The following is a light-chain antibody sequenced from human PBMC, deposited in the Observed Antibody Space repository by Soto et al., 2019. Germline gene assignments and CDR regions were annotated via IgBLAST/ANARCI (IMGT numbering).Light chain of an antibody. CDR1: QSVSSSY. Sequence: EIVLTQSPGTLSLSPGERATLSCRASQSVSSSYLAWYQQKPGQAPSLLIYDASSRATGIPDRFSGSGSGTDFTLTISRLEPGDFAVYYCQQYGTSPKVTFGGGTKVEIK. CDR2: DAS. CDR3: QQYGTSPKVT. V-gene: IGKV3-20*01. J-gene: IGKJ4*01.